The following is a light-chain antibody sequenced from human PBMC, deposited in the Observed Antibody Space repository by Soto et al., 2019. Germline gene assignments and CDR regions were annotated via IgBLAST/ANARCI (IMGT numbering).Light chain of an antibody. CDR2: DAS. J-gene: IGKJ1*01. V-gene: IGKV3-20*01. Sequence: IVLTQSPGNLSLSPGELATISCRASQRVSGPFLAWYQQKPCQAPRLLIYDASIRATGIPDMFSGSGSRTDFTLTISRLEPEDFAVYYGQNYVSSPQPFGQGTQVEIK. CDR3: QNYVSSPQP. CDR1: QRVSGPF.